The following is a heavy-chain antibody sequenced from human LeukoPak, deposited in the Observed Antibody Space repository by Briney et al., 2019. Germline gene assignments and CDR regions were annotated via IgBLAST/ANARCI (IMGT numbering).Heavy chain of an antibody. V-gene: IGHV1-2*02. CDR2: INPNSGGT. CDR3: ARVSTIFGVVTFDY. Sequence: ASVKVSCKASGYTFTGYYMHWVRQAPGQGLEWMGWINPNSGGTNYAQKFQGRVTMTRDTSISTAYMELSRLRSDDTAVYYCARVSTIFGVVTFDYWGQGTLVTVSS. J-gene: IGHJ4*02. CDR1: GYTFTGYY. D-gene: IGHD3-3*01.